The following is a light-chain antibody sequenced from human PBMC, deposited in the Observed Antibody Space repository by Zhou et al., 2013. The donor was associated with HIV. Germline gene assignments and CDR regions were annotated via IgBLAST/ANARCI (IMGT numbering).Light chain of an antibody. CDR1: QNISPW. J-gene: IGKJ1*01. Sequence: DIQVTQSPSTLSASVGDRVTITCRASQNISPWLAWFQQKPGKAPNVLIYKTSSLESGVPSRFGGSGSGTEFTLTISNLQPDDFATYYCLQYHTYPWTFGHGTKVDMK. CDR3: LQYHTYPWT. CDR2: KTS. V-gene: IGKV1-5*03.